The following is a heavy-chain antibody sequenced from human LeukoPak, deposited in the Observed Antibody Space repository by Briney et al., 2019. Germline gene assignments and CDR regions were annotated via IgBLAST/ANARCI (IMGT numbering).Heavy chain of an antibody. Sequence: GGSLRLSCAASGFTLSSYAMSWVRQAPGKGLEWVSAISDSGNTYHADSVKGRFTISRDNAKNSLYLQMNSLRAEDTAVYYCARGVGAYWGQGTLVTVSS. J-gene: IGHJ4*02. CDR3: ARGVGAY. V-gene: IGHV3-69-1*02. CDR2: ISDSGNT. CDR1: GFTLSSYA.